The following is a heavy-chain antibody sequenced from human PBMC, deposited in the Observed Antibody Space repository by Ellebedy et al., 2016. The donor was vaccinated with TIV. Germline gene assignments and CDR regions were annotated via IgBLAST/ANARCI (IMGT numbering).Heavy chain of an antibody. D-gene: IGHD6-19*01. CDR3: AREAVAGEWFDP. CDR1: DGSIISSSYF. Sequence: MPGGSLRLSCTVSDGSIISSSYFWGWIRQPPGKGLEWIGSIYYSGSTHSNPSLKSRVTISVDTSKNQFSLKLRSVTAADTAVYYCAREAVAGEWFDPWGQGTLVTVSS. V-gene: IGHV4-39*07. J-gene: IGHJ5*02. CDR2: IYYSGST.